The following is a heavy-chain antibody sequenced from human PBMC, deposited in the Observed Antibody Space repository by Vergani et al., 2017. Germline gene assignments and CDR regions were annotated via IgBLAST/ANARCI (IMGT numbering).Heavy chain of an antibody. CDR3: ARLYGRDSSGSKYFDY. CDR2: IHPADSDT. J-gene: IGHJ4*02. D-gene: IGHD3-22*01. V-gene: IGHV5-51*01. CDR1: GYSFTNYW. Sequence: EVQLVQSGAEVKKPGESLKLSCQISGYSFTNYWIGWVRQMPGKGLEWMGIIHPADSDTRYSPSFQGQVTISVDKSISTAYLQRSSLRASDSAIYYCARLYGRDSSGSKYFDYWGQGTLVTVSS.